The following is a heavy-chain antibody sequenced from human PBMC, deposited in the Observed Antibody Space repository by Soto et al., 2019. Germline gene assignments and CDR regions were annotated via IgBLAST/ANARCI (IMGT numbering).Heavy chain of an antibody. D-gene: IGHD1-1*01. V-gene: IGHV1-18*01. J-gene: IGHJ4*02. CDR2: ISVHNGYT. CDR3: ARLEHNFGPHDY. Sequence: QVQLAQSGAEVKKPGASVTVSCKASGYTFSTYGISWVRQAPGQGLEWVGWISVHNGYTKYATELQGRVTVTTDPSTSTAYMELRSLRSDDAAVYYWARLEHNFGPHDYWGQGPLVTVTS. CDR1: GYTFSTYG.